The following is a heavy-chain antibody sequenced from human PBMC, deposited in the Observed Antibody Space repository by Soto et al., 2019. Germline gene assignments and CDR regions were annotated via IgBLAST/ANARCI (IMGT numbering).Heavy chain of an antibody. Sequence: GGSLRLACAASGVTFSSDDMHWVRQAPGKGLEWVALVSYDGSNKNYAASVKGRFAISRDNSKNTLYLQMNMLRTEDAAVYYCAKDLGYCSGGSCYSEGYFDSWGQGA. D-gene: IGHD2-15*01. J-gene: IGHJ4*02. CDR3: AKDLGYCSGGSCYSEGYFDS. CDR1: GVTFSSDD. CDR2: VSYDGSNK. V-gene: IGHV3-30*18.